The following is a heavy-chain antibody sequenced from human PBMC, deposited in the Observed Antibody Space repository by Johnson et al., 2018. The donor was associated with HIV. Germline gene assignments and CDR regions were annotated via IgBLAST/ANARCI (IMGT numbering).Heavy chain of an antibody. CDR1: GFTFSSYA. V-gene: IGHV3-30*04. CDR2: ISYDGSNK. CDR3: ARASDAFDI. J-gene: IGHJ3*02. Sequence: QVHLVESGGGLVKPGRSLRLSCAASGFTFSSYAMHWVRQAPGKGLEWVAVISYDGSNKYYADSVKGRFTISRDNSKNTLYLQMNSLRAEDTAVYYCARASDAFDIWGQGTMVTVSS.